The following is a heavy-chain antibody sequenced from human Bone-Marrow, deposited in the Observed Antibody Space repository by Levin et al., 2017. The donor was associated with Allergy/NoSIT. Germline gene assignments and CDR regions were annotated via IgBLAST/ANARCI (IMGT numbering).Heavy chain of an antibody. D-gene: IGHD4-11*01. CDR1: DYSISSGYY. V-gene: IGHV4-38-2*02. Sequence: SQTLSLTCTVSDYSISSGYYWGWIRQSPGKGLEWLGSLYYNGRTYYHPSVKSRVTISLDTSKNHFSLRLTSVTAADTALYYCARSTYTYYFDSWDQGTLVAVSS. CDR2: LYYNGRT. J-gene: IGHJ4*02. CDR3: ARSTYTYYFDS.